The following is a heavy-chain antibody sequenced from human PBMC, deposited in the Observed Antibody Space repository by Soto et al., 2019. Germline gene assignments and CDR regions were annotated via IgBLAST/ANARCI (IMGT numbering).Heavy chain of an antibody. CDR3: ASLIAAAGTTFGYYYYGMDV. J-gene: IGHJ6*02. V-gene: IGHV1-69*06. D-gene: IGHD6-13*01. Sequence: QVQLVQSGAEVKKPGSSVKVSCKASGGTFSSYAISWVRQAPGQGLEWMGGIIPIFGTANYAQKFQGRVTITADKSTSTDYMELSSLRSEDTAVYYCASLIAAAGTTFGYYYYGMDVLGQGTTVTVSS. CDR2: IIPIFGTA. CDR1: GGTFSSYA.